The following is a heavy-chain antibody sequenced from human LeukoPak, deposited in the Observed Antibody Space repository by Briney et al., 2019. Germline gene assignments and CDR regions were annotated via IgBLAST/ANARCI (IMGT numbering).Heavy chain of an antibody. Sequence: GGSLRLSCAASGSTLSRYAMHWVRQAPGKGLEWVAHISYDGSNKDYADSVKGRFTISRDNSKNTLYMQMNSLRAEDTAIYYCAKVKEDRYYNSRGFYLDYWGQGTLVTVSS. J-gene: IGHJ4*02. V-gene: IGHV3-30-3*01. CDR3: AKVKEDRYYNSRGFYLDY. CDR2: ISYDGSNK. CDR1: GSTLSRYA. D-gene: IGHD3-22*01.